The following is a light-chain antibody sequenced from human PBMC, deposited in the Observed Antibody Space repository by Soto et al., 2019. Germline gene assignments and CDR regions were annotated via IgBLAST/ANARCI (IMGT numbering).Light chain of an antibody. V-gene: IGKV3-20*01. CDR3: QQYGSSPTWT. CDR2: GAS. J-gene: IGKJ1*01. Sequence: EIVLPPSPGTLSLSPGERATLSCRASQSVSSSYLAWYQQKPGQAPRLLIYGASSRATGIPDRFSGSGSGTDFTLTISRLEPEDFAVYYCQQYGSSPTWTFGQGTKVDIK. CDR1: QSVSSSY.